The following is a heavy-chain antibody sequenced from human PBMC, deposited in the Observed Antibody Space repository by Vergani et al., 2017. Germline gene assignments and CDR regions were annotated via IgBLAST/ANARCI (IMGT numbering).Heavy chain of an antibody. Sequence: QLQLQESGPGLVKPSQTLSLTCTVSGGSISSGGYYWGWIRQHPGKGLEWIGYIYYSGSTYSNPSLKSRVTISVVTSKNQFSLKLSSVPAADTAVYYCAREGYYGDYMGAFDIWGQGTMVTVSS. J-gene: IGHJ3*02. CDR3: AREGYYGDYMGAFDI. CDR2: IYYSGST. CDR1: GGSISSGGYY. D-gene: IGHD4-17*01. V-gene: IGHV4-31*03.